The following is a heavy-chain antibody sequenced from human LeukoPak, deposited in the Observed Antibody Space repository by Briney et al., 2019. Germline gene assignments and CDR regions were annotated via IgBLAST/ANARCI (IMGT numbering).Heavy chain of an antibody. D-gene: IGHD3-22*01. CDR2: INHSGST. J-gene: IGHJ3*02. Sequence: SETLSLTCTVSGGSISSSSYYWGWIRQPPGKGLEWIGEINHSGSTNYNPSLKSRVTISVDTSKNQFSLKLSSVTAADTAVYYCARKYSSGYYFGAFDIWGQGTMVTVSS. CDR3: ARKYSSGYYFGAFDI. CDR1: GGSISSSSYY. V-gene: IGHV4-39*07.